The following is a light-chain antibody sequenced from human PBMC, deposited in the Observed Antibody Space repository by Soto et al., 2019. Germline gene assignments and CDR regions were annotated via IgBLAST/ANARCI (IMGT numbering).Light chain of an antibody. V-gene: IGKV1-39*01. Sequence: DIQMTQSPSSLSASVGDRVTSTCRASQSIRSYLNGYQQKPGKAPKLLIYAASSLQSGVPSRFSGSGSGTDFTLPISSLQPEDFATYYCQQSYSTLALTFGEGTKVDIK. CDR1: QSIRSY. J-gene: IGKJ4*01. CDR3: QQSYSTLALT. CDR2: AAS.